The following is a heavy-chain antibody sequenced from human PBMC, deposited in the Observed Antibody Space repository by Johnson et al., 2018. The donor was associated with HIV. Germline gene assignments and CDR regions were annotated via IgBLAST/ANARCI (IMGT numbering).Heavy chain of an antibody. CDR1: GFTFSSYD. CDR3: ARQVYCSSTSCSSAFDS. CDR2: IGTAGDT. D-gene: IGHD2-2*01. J-gene: IGHJ3*02. Sequence: EVQLVESGGGLVQPGGSLRLSCAASGFTFSSYDMHWVRQATGKGLEWVSAIGTAGDTYYPGSVKGRFTISRENAKNSLYLQMNSLRAGDTAVYYCARQVYCSSTSCSSAFDSWGQGTVVTVSS. V-gene: IGHV3-13*01.